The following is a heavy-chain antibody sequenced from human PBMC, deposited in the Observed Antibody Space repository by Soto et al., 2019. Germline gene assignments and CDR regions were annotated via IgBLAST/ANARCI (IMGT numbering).Heavy chain of an antibody. CDR2: ISRDGGTK. V-gene: IGHV3-30*03. J-gene: IGHJ4*02. CDR3: TGEVASGY. CDR1: GFTVSTYG. D-gene: IGHD2-8*02. Sequence: QVQLVGSGGGVVQPGRSLRLSCAVSGFTVSTYGMHWVRQAPGKGLEWVAGISRDGGTKYYADSVKGRFTISRDNSRNTLFLEMKSLRSDDMAVYYCTGEVASGYWGQGTLVTVSS.